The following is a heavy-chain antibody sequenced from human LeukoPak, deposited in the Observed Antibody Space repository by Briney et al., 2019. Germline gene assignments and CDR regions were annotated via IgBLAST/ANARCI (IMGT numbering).Heavy chain of an antibody. D-gene: IGHD5-18*01. Sequence: PGGSLRLSCAASVFTFSSYAMTWVRQAPGKGLEWVSTISGSGGSTYYADSVKGRFTISRDNSKNTLYLQMNSLRAEDTAVYYCTKDRLTGYSFGYSYFDYWGQGTLVTVSS. CDR3: TKDRLTGYSFGYSYFDY. V-gene: IGHV3-23*01. CDR2: ISGSGGST. CDR1: VFTFSSYA. J-gene: IGHJ4*02.